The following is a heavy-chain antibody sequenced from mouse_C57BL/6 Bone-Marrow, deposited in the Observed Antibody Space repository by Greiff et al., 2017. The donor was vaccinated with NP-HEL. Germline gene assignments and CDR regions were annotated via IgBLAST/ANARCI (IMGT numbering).Heavy chain of an antibody. CDR1: GYTFTSYW. V-gene: IGHV1-64*01. CDR2: IHPNSGST. CDR3: ARDAPNSYVDY. J-gene: IGHJ2*01. D-gene: IGHD4-1*01. Sequence: VQLQQPGAELVKPGASVKLSCKASGYTFTSYWMHWVKQRPGQGLEWIGMIHPNSGSTNYNEKFKSKATLTVDKSSSTAYMQLSSLTSEDSAVYYCARDAPNSYVDYWGQGTTLTVSS.